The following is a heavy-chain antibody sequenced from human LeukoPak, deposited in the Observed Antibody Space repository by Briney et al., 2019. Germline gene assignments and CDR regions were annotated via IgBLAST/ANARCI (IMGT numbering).Heavy chain of an antibody. D-gene: IGHD3-10*01. Sequence: ASVKVSCKASGYTFTGYYMHWVRQAPGQGLEWMGWINPNSGGTNYAQKFQGRVTMTRDTSISTAYMELSRLRSDDTAVYYCARSRITMVRGVFNWFDLWGQGTLVTVSS. CDR2: INPNSGGT. V-gene: IGHV1-2*02. CDR1: GYTFTGYY. CDR3: ARSRITMVRGVFNWFDL. J-gene: IGHJ5*02.